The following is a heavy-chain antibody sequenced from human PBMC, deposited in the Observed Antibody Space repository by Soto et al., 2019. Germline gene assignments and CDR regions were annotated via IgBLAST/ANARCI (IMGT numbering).Heavy chain of an antibody. CDR3: ARDPRLRLTGYYYYGMDV. Sequence: ASVKVSCKASGGTFSSYTISWVRQAPGQGLEWMGRIIPILGIANYAQKFQGRVTITADKSTSTAYMELSSLRSEDTAVYYCARDPRLRLTGYYYYGMDVWGQGTTVTVSS. CDR2: IIPILGIA. D-gene: IGHD5-12*01. V-gene: IGHV1-69*04. J-gene: IGHJ6*02. CDR1: GGTFSSYT.